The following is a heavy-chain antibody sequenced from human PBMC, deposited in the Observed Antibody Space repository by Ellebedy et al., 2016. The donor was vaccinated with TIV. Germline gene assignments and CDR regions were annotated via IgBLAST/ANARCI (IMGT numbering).Heavy chain of an antibody. V-gene: IGHV1-18*04. CDR2: ISGYNGNT. Sequence: AASVKVSCKASGYTFTTYGISWARQAPGQGLEWMGWISGYNGNTYSAQKLQGRVTMTWNTSINTAYMELSSIVFDDTAVDFCARVDRLGGRSYYFDYWGQGTLVAVSS. CDR3: ARVDRLGGRSYYFDY. J-gene: IGHJ4*02. CDR1: GYTFTTYG. D-gene: IGHD3-16*01.